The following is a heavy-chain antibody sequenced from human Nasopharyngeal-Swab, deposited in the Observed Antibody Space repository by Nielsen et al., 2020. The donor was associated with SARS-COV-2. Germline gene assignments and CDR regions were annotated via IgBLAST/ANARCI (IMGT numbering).Heavy chain of an antibody. V-gene: IGHV4-31*02. D-gene: IGHD3-22*01. CDR3: ARATMIVVVIGAFDI. CDR2: IYYSGST. J-gene: IGHJ3*02. Sequence: WRRQAPGEGLEWIGYIYYSGSTYYNPSLKSRVTISVDTSKNQFSLKLSSVTAADTAVYYCARATMIVVVIGAFDIWGQGTMVTVSS.